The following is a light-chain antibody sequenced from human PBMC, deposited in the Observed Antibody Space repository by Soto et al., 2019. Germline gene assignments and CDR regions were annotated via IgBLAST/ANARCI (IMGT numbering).Light chain of an antibody. V-gene: IGKV4-1*01. CDR2: WAS. J-gene: IGKJ2*01. CDR1: QTLLYSNNKNY. CDR3: QQYYDSLYT. Sequence: DIVMTQSPDSLAVSLGERATISCKSSQTLLYSNNKNYLAWYQQKPGQPPKPLISWASTRESGVPDRFSGFGSGTDFTLTINSLQAQDVAVYYCQQYYDSLYTFGQGTKVELK.